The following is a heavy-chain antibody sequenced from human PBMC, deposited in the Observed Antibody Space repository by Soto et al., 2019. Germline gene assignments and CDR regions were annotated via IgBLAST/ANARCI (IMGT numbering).Heavy chain of an antibody. CDR1: GFTFSSYA. CDR3: AKARLESVYSGYDSFDY. J-gene: IGHJ4*02. V-gene: IGHV3-23*01. Sequence: PGGSLRLSCAASGFTFSSYAMSWVRQAPGKGLEWVSAISGSGGSTYYADSVKGRFTISRDNSKNTLYLQMNSLRAEDTAVYYCAKARLESVYSGYDSFDYWGQGTLVTVSS. CDR2: ISGSGGST. D-gene: IGHD5-12*01.